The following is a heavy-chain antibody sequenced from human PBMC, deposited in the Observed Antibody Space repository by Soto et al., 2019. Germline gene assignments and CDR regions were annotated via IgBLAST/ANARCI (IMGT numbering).Heavy chain of an antibody. CDR3: ARESEELTSNFDY. Sequence: EVQLVESGGGLVKPGGSLRLSCAASGFTFTRYSMNWVRQAPGKGLEWVSSISRTTNYIYYGDSMKGRFTISRDNAKNSLDREMNSLRAEDTAVYYCARESEELTSNFDYWGQGTLVTVSS. J-gene: IGHJ4*02. D-gene: IGHD1-26*01. V-gene: IGHV3-21*06. CDR1: GFTFTRYS. CDR2: ISRTTNYI.